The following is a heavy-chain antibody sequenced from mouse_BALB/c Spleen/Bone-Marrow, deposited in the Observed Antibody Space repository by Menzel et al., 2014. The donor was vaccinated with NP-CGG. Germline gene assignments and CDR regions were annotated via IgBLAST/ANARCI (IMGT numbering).Heavy chain of an antibody. CDR2: IYPGNVNT. CDR3: ARSSSGYQAWFAY. J-gene: IGHJ3*01. V-gene: IGHV1S56*01. D-gene: IGHD3-1*01. CDR1: GYTFTNYY. Sequence: QVQLQQSGPELVKPGASVRISCKASGYTFTNYYIHWVKQRPEQGLEWIGWIYPGNVNTKYNEKFKDKATLTADKSSSTAYMQFSSLTSEDSAVYFCARSSSGYQAWFAYWGQGTLVTVSA.